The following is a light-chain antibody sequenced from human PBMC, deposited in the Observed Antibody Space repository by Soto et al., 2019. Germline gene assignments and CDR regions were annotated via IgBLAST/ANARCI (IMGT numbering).Light chain of an antibody. CDR1: QSVGSY. CDR3: QQRSNLPLT. J-gene: IGKJ4*01. CDR2: DAS. V-gene: IGKV3-11*01. Sequence: EIVLTQSPATLSLSPGERATLSCRASQSVGSYLAWYQHKPGQAPRLLIYDASNRATGIPARFSGSGSGTDFTLTISSPEPEDFVVYYCQQRSNLPLTFGGGTKVEIK.